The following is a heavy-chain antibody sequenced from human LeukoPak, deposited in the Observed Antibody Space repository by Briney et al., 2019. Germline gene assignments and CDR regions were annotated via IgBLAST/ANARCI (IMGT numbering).Heavy chain of an antibody. CDR3: AGQRDYFDY. V-gene: IGHV1-69*05. J-gene: IGHJ4*02. CDR2: IIPIFGTA. CDR1: GGTFSSYA. Sequence: VASVKVSCKASGGTFSSYAISWVRQAPGQGLEWMGRIIPIFGTANYAQKFQGRVTITTDESTSTAYMELSSLRSEDTAVYYCAGQRDYFDYWGQGTLVTVSS.